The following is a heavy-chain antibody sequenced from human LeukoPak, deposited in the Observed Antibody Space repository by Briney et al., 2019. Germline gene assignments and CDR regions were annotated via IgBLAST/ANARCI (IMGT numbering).Heavy chain of an antibody. V-gene: IGHV4-34*01. D-gene: IGHD6-19*01. CDR1: GGSFSGYY. Sequence: SETLSLTCAVYGGSFSGYYWSWIRQPPGKGLEWIGEINHSGSTNYNPSLESRVTISVDTSKNQFSLKLSSVTAADTAVYYCARSGKSGYSSGWYRGRIDYWGQGTLVTVSS. CDR3: ARSGKSGYSSGWYRGRIDY. J-gene: IGHJ4*02. CDR2: INHSGST.